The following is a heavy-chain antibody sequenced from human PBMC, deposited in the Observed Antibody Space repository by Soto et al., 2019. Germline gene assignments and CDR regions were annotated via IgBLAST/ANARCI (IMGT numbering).Heavy chain of an antibody. V-gene: IGHV4-31*03. Sequence: SETLSLTCTVSGGSISSGGYYWSWIRQQPGKGLEWIGYIYYSGSTYYNPSLKSRVTISVDTSKNQFSLKLSSVTAADTAVYYCARAELVGATDYWGQGTLVTVSS. CDR1: GGSISSGGYY. CDR3: ARAELVGATDY. J-gene: IGHJ4*02. D-gene: IGHD1-26*01. CDR2: IYYSGST.